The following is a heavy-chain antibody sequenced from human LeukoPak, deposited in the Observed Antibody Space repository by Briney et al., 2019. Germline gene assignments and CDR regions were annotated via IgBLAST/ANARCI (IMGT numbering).Heavy chain of an antibody. J-gene: IGHJ4*02. CDR3: ARGPGSGHYFDY. CDR1: GFTFSSYS. CDR2: ISSSSGTI. D-gene: IGHD2-15*01. V-gene: IGHV3-48*04. Sequence: GGSLRLSCAASGFTFSSYSMNWVRQAPGKGPEWVSYISSSSGTIYYADSVKGRFTISRDNAENSLYLQMNSLRAEDTAVYYCARGPGSGHYFDYWGQGTLVTVSS.